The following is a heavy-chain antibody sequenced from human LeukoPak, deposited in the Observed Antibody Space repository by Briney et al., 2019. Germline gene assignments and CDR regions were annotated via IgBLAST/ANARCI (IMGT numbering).Heavy chain of an antibody. D-gene: IGHD1-26*01. CDR3: ARDNSVGDVAWWFDP. J-gene: IGHJ5*02. Sequence: ASVKVSCKASGYSFTSHYMHWVRQAPGQGLEWLGLINPTGSSTLYAQKFQGRVTMTRDMSTTTDYMELSSLRSDDTAVYYCARDNSVGDVAWWFDPWGQGTLVTVSS. CDR2: INPTGSST. V-gene: IGHV1-46*01. CDR1: GYSFTSHY.